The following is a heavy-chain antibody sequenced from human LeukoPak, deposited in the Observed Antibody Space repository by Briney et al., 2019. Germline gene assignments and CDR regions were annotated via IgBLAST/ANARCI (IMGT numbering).Heavy chain of an antibody. V-gene: IGHV3-30-3*01. Sequence: PGGSLRLSCAASGFTFSSYAMHWVRQAPGKGLEWVAVISYDGSNKYYADSVKGRFTIFRDNSKNTLYLQMNSLRAEDTAVYYCARDPEAVAGTRGAYYYYGMDVWGQGTTVTVSS. J-gene: IGHJ6*02. CDR1: GFTFSSYA. CDR2: ISYDGSNK. D-gene: IGHD6-19*01. CDR3: ARDPEAVAGTRGAYYYYGMDV.